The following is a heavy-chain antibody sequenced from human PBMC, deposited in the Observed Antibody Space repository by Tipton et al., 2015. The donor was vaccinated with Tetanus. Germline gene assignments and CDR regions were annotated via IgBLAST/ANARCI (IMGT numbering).Heavy chain of an antibody. CDR1: GGSISSGDYY. CDR2: IYYSGTT. CDR3: ARVFTRGYTYGTTFDY. Sequence: SLTCTVSGGSISSGDYYWSWIRQPPGKGLEWIGYIYYSGTTYYNPSLKSRVTISVDTSNNQFSLKVTSVTAADTAVYYCARVFTRGYTYGTTFDYWGQGTLVTVSS. D-gene: IGHD5-18*01. V-gene: IGHV4-30-4*01. J-gene: IGHJ4*02.